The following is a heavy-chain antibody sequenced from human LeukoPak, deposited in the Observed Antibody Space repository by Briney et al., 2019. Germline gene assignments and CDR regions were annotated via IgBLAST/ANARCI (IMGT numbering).Heavy chain of an antibody. CDR1: GFTLSSYA. CDR2: ISGSGGST. Sequence: GGSLRLSCAASGFTLSSYAMSWVRKAPGKGLEWVSAISGSGGSTYYADSVKGRFTISRDNSKNTLYLQMNSLRAEDTAVYYCAKYEVAWPIQHWGQGTLVTVSS. CDR3: AKYEVAWPIQH. J-gene: IGHJ1*01. D-gene: IGHD2-15*01. V-gene: IGHV3-23*01.